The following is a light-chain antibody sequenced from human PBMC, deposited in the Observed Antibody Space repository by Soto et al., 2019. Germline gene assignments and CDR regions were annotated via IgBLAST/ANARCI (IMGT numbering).Light chain of an antibody. CDR3: SSYPTSNTVV. J-gene: IGLJ3*02. Sequence: QSVLTQPASVSGSPGQSITISCTGTSSDVGAYNYVSWYQQHPGKAPKFLIYDVSNRPSGVSNRFSGSKSGNTASLTISGLQAEDEADYYCSSYPTSNTVVFGGGTKLTVL. V-gene: IGLV2-14*03. CDR2: DVS. CDR1: SSDVGAYNY.